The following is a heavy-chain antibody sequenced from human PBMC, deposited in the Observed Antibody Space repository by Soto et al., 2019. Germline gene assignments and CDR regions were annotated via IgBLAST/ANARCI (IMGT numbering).Heavy chain of an antibody. V-gene: IGHV4-34*01. CDR2: INHSGST. CDR1: GGSFSGYY. CDR3: ASSRGYRSSWYDYYYGMDV. J-gene: IGHJ6*02. D-gene: IGHD6-13*01. Sequence: SETLSLTCAVYGGSFSGYYWSWIRQPPGKGLEWIGEINHSGSTNYNPSLKSRVTIAVDTSKNQFSLKLSSVTAADTAVYYCASSRGYRSSWYDYYYGMDVWGQGTTVTVSS.